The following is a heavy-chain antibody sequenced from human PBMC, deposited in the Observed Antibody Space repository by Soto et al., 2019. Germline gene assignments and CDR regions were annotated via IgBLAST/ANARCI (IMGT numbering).Heavy chain of an antibody. V-gene: IGHV1-69*13. CDR3: ARGTQRVAGGESIDY. CDR1: GGTFSSYA. J-gene: IGHJ4*01. D-gene: IGHD6-19*01. CDR2: IIPIFGTA. Sequence: SVKVSCKASGGTFSSYAISWVRQAPGQGLEWMGGIIPIFGTANYAQKFQGRVTITADESTSTAYMELSSLRSEDTAVYYCARGTQRVAGGESIDYWGQGTLVTVSS.